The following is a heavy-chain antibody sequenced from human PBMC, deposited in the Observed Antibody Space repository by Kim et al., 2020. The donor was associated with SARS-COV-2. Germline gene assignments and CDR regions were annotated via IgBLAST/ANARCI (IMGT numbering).Heavy chain of an antibody. CDR1: GGSISSSSYY. J-gene: IGHJ3*02. D-gene: IGHD3-9*01. Sequence: SETLSLTCTVSGGSISSSSYYWGWIRQPPGKGLEWIGSIYYSGSTYYNPSLKSRVTISVDTSKNQFSLKLSSVTAADTAVYYCARRPEDYDILTGDDAFDIWGQGTMVTVSS. CDR3: ARRPEDYDILTGDDAFDI. CDR2: IYYSGST. V-gene: IGHV4-39*01.